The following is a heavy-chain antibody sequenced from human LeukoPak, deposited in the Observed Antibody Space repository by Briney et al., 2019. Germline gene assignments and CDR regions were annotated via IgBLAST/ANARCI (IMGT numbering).Heavy chain of an antibody. Sequence: PGGSLRLSCAASGFTFSSYEMNWVRQAPGRGLEWVSYNSSSGSTIYYADSVKGRFTISRDNAKNSLYLQMNSLRAEDTAVYYCARRSWIQLWYGYDYWGQGTLVTVSS. J-gene: IGHJ4*02. V-gene: IGHV3-48*03. CDR1: GFTFSSYE. CDR3: ARRSWIQLWYGYDY. D-gene: IGHD5-18*01. CDR2: NSSSGSTI.